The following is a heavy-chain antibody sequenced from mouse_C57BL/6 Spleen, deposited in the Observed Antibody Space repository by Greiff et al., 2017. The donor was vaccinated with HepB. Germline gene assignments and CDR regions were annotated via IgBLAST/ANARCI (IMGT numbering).Heavy chain of an antibody. CDR3: ARNYGSSYPAMDY. Sequence: QVHVKQSGAELAKPGASVKLSCKASGYTFTSYWMHWVKQRPGQGLEWIGYINPSSGYTKYNQKFKDKATLTADKSSSTAYMQLSSLTYEDSAVYYCARNYGSSYPAMDYWGQGTSVTVSS. V-gene: IGHV1-7*01. D-gene: IGHD1-1*01. CDR1: GYTFTSYW. J-gene: IGHJ4*01. CDR2: INPSSGYT.